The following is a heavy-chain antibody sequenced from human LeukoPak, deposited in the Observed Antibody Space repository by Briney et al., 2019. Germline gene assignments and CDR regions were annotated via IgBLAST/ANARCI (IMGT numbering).Heavy chain of an antibody. CDR1: GFTFSSYE. Sequence: PGGSLRLSCAASGFTFSSYEMNWVRQAPGKGLEWVSYISSSGCTIYYADSVKGRFTISRDNAKNPLYLQMNSLRAEDTAVHYCARDGDGYNWGYYFDYWGQGTLVTVSS. CDR2: ISSSGCTI. CDR3: ARDGDGYNWGYYFDY. D-gene: IGHD5-24*01. V-gene: IGHV3-48*03. J-gene: IGHJ4*02.